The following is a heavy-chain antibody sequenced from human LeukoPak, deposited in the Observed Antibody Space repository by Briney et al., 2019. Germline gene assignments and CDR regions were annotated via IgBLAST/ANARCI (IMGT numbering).Heavy chain of an antibody. D-gene: IGHD5-18*01. Sequence: SETLSLTCAVYGGSFSGYYWNWIRQPPGKGLEWIGEVDHSGSANYNPSLKSRVTISVDTSKNQFSLKLSSVTAADTAVYYCASLSRRYSYGAYYFDYWGQGTLITVSS. CDR1: GGSFSGYY. CDR3: ASLSRRYSYGAYYFDY. V-gene: IGHV4-34*01. J-gene: IGHJ4*02. CDR2: VDHSGSA.